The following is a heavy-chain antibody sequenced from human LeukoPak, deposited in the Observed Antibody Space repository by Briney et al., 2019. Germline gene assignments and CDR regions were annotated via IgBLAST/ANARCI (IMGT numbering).Heavy chain of an antibody. J-gene: IGHJ3*02. CDR2: IYSGGST. V-gene: IGHV3-66*01. Sequence: GGSLRLSCAASGFTFSNYAMSWVRRAPGKGLEWVSVIYSGGSTYYADSVKGRFTISRDNSKNTLYLQMNSLRAEDTAVYYCARGVRRRPDAFDIWGQGTMVTVSS. CDR1: GFTFSNYA. D-gene: IGHD6-25*01. CDR3: ARGVRRRPDAFDI.